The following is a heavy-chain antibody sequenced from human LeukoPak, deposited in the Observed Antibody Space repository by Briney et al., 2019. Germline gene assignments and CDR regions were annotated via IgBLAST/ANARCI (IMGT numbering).Heavy chain of an antibody. CDR3: ARHHGAYCGGDCYSADY. V-gene: IGHV5-51*01. D-gene: IGHD2-21*01. J-gene: IGHJ4*02. Sequence: GESLQISCKGSGYSFTSYWIGWVRQMPGKGLEWMGIIYPGDSDTRYSPSFQGQVTISADKSISTAYLQWSSLKASDTAMYYCARHHGAYCGGDCYSADYWGQGTLVTVSS. CDR2: IYPGDSDT. CDR1: GYSFTSYW.